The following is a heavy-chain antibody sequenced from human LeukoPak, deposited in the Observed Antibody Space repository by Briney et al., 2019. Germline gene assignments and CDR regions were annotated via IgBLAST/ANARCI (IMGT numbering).Heavy chain of an antibody. CDR3: AREAKGIAVACVDD. J-gene: IGHJ4*02. CDR2: IIPILGIA. V-gene: IGHV1-69*04. Sequence: SVKVSCKASGGTFSIYAICWVRQAPGQGLEWMGRIIPILGIANYAQKFQGRVTITADKSTSTAYMELSSLRSEDTAVYYCAREAKGIAVACVDDWRQGTLVTVSS. CDR1: GGTFSIYA. D-gene: IGHD6-19*01.